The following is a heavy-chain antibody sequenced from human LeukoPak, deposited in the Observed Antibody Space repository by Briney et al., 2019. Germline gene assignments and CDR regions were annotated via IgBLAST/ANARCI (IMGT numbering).Heavy chain of an antibody. CDR3: ASIRGYSYGYRNYYYYYYMDV. CDR2: INHSGST. CDR1: GGSFSGYY. D-gene: IGHD5-18*01. V-gene: IGHV4-34*01. J-gene: IGHJ6*03. Sequence: TSETLSLTCAVYGGSFSGYYWSWIRQPPGKGLEWIGEINHSGSTNYNPSLKSRVTISVDTFKNQFSLKLSSVTAADTAVYYCASIRGYSYGYRNYYYYYYMDVWGKGTTVTVSS.